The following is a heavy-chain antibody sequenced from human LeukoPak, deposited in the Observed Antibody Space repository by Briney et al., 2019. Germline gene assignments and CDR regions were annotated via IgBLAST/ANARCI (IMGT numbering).Heavy chain of an antibody. CDR2: IKSKTDGGTT. D-gene: IGHD3-22*01. CDR3: TTGPALYYYDSSADY. Sequence: GGSLRLSCAASGFTFSNAWMSWVRQAPGKALEWVGRIKSKTDGGTTDYAAPVKGRFTISRDDSKNTLYLQMNSLKTEDTAVYYCTTGPALYYYDSSADYWSQGTLVTVSS. CDR1: GFTFSNAW. J-gene: IGHJ4*02. V-gene: IGHV3-15*01.